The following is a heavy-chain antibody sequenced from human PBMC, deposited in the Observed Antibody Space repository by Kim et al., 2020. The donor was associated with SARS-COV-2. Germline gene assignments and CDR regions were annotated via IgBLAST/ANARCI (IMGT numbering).Heavy chain of an antibody. CDR3: ARESRGGCPDA. J-gene: IGHJ5*02. D-gene: IGHD6-19*01. Sequence: GGSLRLSCAASGFTFSSYWMRWVRQAPGKGLEWVANITQDGSEKYYVDSVKGRFTISRDNAKNSLYLQMNSLRAEDTAVYYCARESRGGCPDAWGQGTLVTVSS. V-gene: IGHV3-7*03. CDR1: GFTFSSYW. CDR2: ITQDGSEK.